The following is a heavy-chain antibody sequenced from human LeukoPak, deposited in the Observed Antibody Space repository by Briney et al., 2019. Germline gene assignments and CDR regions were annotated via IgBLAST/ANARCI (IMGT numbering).Heavy chain of an antibody. D-gene: IGHD2-15*01. CDR1: GDSFSSNSAA. CDR3: AREKHCSGGSCYDAFDI. J-gene: IGHJ3*02. Sequence: SQTLSLTCAISGDSFSSNSAAWNWIRQSPSRGLEWLGRTYYRSKWYNDYAVSVKSRITINPDTSKNQFSLQLNSVTPEDTAVYYCAREKHCSGGSCYDAFDIWGQGTMVTVSS. V-gene: IGHV6-1*01. CDR2: TYYRSKWYN.